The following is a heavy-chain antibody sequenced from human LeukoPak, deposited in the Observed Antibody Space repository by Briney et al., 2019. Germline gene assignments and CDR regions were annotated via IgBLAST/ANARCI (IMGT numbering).Heavy chain of an antibody. CDR2: IKSKTDGGTT. Sequence: PGGSLRLSCAASGFTFSDAWMSWVRQAPGKGLEWVGRIKSKTDGGTTDYAAPVKGRFTISRDDSKNTLYLQMNSLKTEDTAVYYCTTEQWLVRPDAFDIWGQGTMVTVSS. CDR1: GFTFSDAW. D-gene: IGHD6-19*01. V-gene: IGHV3-15*01. CDR3: TTEQWLVRPDAFDI. J-gene: IGHJ3*02.